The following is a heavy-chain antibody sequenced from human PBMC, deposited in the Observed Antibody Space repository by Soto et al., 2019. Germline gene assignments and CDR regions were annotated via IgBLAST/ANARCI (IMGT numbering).Heavy chain of an antibody. J-gene: IGHJ6*02. CDR2: INPNSGGT. D-gene: IGHD3-10*01. CDR3: ARLYGSGTTVVYYYSYGMDV. V-gene: IGHV1-2*02. Sequence: ASVKVSCKASGYTFTGYYMHWVRQAPGQGLEWMGWINPNSGGTNYAQKFQGRVTMTRDTSISTAYMELSRLRSDDTAVYYCARLYGSGTTVVYYYSYGMDVWGQGTTVTVSS. CDR1: GYTFTGYY.